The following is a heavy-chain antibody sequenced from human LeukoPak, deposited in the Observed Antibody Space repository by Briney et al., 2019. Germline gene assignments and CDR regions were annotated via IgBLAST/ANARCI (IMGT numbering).Heavy chain of an antibody. Sequence: ASVKVSCKASGYTFTSYDINWVRQATGQGLEWMGWMNPNSGNTGYAQKFQGRVTKTRNTSISTAYMELSSLRSEDTAVYYCARFPNYDFWSGYHSVDYWGQGTLVTVSS. V-gene: IGHV1-8*01. J-gene: IGHJ4*02. CDR1: GYTFTSYD. D-gene: IGHD3-3*01. CDR2: MNPNSGNT. CDR3: ARFPNYDFWSGYHSVDY.